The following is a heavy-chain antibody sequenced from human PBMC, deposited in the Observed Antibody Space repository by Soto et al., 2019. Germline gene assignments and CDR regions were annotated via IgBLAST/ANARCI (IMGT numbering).Heavy chain of an antibody. CDR3: ARVNWNALYYYYAMDV. V-gene: IGHV5-10-1*01. Sequence: PGDSLKISCKGSGYSFTSYWISWVRQMPGKGLEWMGRIDPSDSYTNYSPSFQGHVTISADKSISTAYLHVSSLKASDTAMYYCARVNWNALYYYYAMDVWGQGTTVTASS. CDR1: GYSFTSYW. J-gene: IGHJ6*01. CDR2: IDPSDSYT. D-gene: IGHD1-1*01.